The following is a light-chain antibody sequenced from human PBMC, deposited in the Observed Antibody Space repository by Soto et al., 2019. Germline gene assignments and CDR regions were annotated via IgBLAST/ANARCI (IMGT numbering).Light chain of an antibody. CDR3: MQALQTPRT. Sequence: DIVMTQSPLSLPVTPGEPASISCRSSQSLLHSNGYNYLDWYLQKPGQSPLLLIYLSSNRASGVPDRFSGSGSGTDFTLKISRVEAEDVGVYYCMQALQTPRTFGQGTNVEIK. CDR1: QSLLHSNGYNY. CDR2: LSS. V-gene: IGKV2-28*01. J-gene: IGKJ1*01.